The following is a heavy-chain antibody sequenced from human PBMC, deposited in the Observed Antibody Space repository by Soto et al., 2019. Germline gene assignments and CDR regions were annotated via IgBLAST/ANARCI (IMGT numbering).Heavy chain of an antibody. CDR3: ARAVGATGDYYYGMDV. V-gene: IGHV4-4*02. CDR1: GGSISSSNR. CDR2: IYHSGST. D-gene: IGHD1-26*01. Sequence: PSETLSLTCAVSGGSISSSNRWSWVRQPPGKGLEWIGEIYHSGSTNYNPSLKSRVTISVDKSKNQFSLKLSSVTAADTAVYYCARAVGATGDYYYGMDVWGQGTKVTVS. J-gene: IGHJ6*02.